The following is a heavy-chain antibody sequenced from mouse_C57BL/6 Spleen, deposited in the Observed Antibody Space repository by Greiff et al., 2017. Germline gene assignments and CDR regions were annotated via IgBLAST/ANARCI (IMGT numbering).Heavy chain of an antibody. CDR2: INYDGSST. CDR3: ARDRPIYYYGSSLHWYFDV. D-gene: IGHD1-1*01. J-gene: IGHJ1*03. Sequence: EVMLVESEGGLVQPGSSMKLSCTASGFTFSDYYMAWVRQVPEKGLEWVANINYDGSSTYYLDSLKSRFIISRDNAKNILYLQMSSLKSEDTATYYCARDRPIYYYGSSLHWYFDVWGTGTTVTVSS. V-gene: IGHV5-16*01. CDR1: GFTFSDYY.